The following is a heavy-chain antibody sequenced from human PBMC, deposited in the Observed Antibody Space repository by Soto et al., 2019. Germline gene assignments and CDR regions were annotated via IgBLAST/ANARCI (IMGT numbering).Heavy chain of an antibody. Sequence: SETLSLTCTVSGGSVSSGSYYWSWIRQPPGKGLEWIGYIYYSGSTNYNPSLKSRVTISVDTSKNQFSLKLSSVTAADTAVYYCARELLEWLLYDYWGQGTLVTVSS. D-gene: IGHD3-3*01. CDR2: IYYSGST. CDR1: GGSVSSGSYY. CDR3: ARELLEWLLYDY. J-gene: IGHJ4*02. V-gene: IGHV4-61*01.